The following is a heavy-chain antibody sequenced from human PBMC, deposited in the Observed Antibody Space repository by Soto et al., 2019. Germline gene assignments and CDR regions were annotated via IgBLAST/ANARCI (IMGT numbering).Heavy chain of an antibody. CDR1: GYTFDSYY. CDR2: INPSGGST. J-gene: IGHJ6*03. Sequence: ASVKVCCXASGYTFDSYYMHWVRQAPGQGLEWMGIINPSGGSTSYAQKFQGRVTMTRDTSTSTVYMELSSLRSEDTAVYYCARFGVVSDYMDVWGKGTTVTVSS. D-gene: IGHD3-3*01. CDR3: ARFGVVSDYMDV. V-gene: IGHV1-46*02.